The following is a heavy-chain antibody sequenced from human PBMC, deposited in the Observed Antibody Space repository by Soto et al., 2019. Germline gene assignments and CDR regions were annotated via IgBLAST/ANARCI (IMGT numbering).Heavy chain of an antibody. J-gene: IGHJ4*02. CDR1: GVTFSSYA. CDR3: ARDPGYAPDY. CDR2: ISDDGSNK. Sequence: QVQLVESGGGVVQPGRSLRLSCAASGVTFSSYAMHWVRQAPGKGLEWVAVISDDGSNKYYADSVKGRFTISRDNSKNTLYLQMNSLRAEDTAVYYCARDPGYAPDYWGQGTLVTVSS. V-gene: IGHV3-30-3*01. D-gene: IGHD5-12*01.